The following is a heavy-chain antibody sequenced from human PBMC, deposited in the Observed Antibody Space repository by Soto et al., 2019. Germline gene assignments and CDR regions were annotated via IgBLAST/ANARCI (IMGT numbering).Heavy chain of an antibody. J-gene: IGHJ5*02. CDR2: IYHSGSA. CDR1: DDSSTNTTW. CDR3: ARNYWAAAAPGGWFDP. Sequence: SVPLSLTCGVSDDSSTNTTWWRWVRQPPGKGLEWIGEIYHSGSANYNPSLKSRVTISVDKSKNQFSLRLSSVTAADTAVYFCARNYWAAAAPGGWFDPWGQGTLVTVSS. D-gene: IGHD6-13*01. V-gene: IGHV4-4*02.